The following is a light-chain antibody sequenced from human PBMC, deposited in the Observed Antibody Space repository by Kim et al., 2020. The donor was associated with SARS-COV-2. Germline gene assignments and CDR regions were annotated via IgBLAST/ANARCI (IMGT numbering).Light chain of an antibody. CDR3: QQTSSTPRT. CDR1: QNISAY. Sequence: DIQMTQSPSSLSASVGDRVTITCRASQNISAYLNWYLQKLGKAPKLLIYATSNLQSGVPSRFSGSGSGTNFTLNISSLQPEDFATYYCQQTSSTPRTFGQGTKVDIK. V-gene: IGKV1-39*01. CDR2: ATS. J-gene: IGKJ1*01.